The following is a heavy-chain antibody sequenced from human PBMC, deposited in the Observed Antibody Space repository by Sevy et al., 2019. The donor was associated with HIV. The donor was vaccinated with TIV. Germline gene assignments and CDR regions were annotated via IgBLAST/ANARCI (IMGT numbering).Heavy chain of an antibody. V-gene: IGHV3-23*01. CDR2: INNSGGST. CDR1: GFTFSSYA. J-gene: IGHJ4*02. CDR3: AKRKMGIDYGDNFDY. Sequence: GGSLRVSCAASGFTFSSYAMSWVRQAPGKGLEWVSTINNSGGSTYYADSVQGRFTISRDNSKNTLYLQMNSLRAEDTAVYYCAKRKMGIDYGDNFDYRGQGTLVTVSS. D-gene: IGHD4-17*01.